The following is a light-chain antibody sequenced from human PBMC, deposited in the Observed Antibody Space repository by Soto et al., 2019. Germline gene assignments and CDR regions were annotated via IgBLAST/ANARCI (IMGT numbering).Light chain of an antibody. V-gene: IGKV3-20*01. CDR2: GAS. Sequence: VVTQSPGTLSLSPGERVTLSCRASQSVSSSYLAWYQQKPGQAPRLLIYGASSRATGIPDRFSGSGSGTDFTLTISRLEPEDFSVYYCQQYGSSPPWTFGKGTKV. J-gene: IGKJ1*01. CDR3: QQYGSSPPWT. CDR1: QSVSSSY.